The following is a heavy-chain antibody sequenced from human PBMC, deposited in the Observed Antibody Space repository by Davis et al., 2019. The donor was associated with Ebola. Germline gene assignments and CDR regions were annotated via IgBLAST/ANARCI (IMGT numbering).Heavy chain of an antibody. D-gene: IGHD3-10*01. V-gene: IGHV3-7*01. CDR1: GFTFSSYS. CDR2: IKQDGSEK. CDR3: ARDVDFLLWFGDYGVQVGDIFDY. J-gene: IGHJ4*02. Sequence: GESLKISCAASGFTFSSYSMNWVRQAPGKGLEWVANIKQDGSEKYYVDSVKGRFTISRDNAKNSLYLQMNSLRAEDTAVYYCARDVDFLLWFGDYGVQVGDIFDYWGQGTLVTVSS.